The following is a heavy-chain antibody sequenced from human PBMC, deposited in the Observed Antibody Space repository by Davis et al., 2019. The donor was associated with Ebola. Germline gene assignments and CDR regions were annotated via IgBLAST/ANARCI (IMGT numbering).Heavy chain of an antibody. CDR3: ARYREYSYGPLLDY. CDR1: GFTFSSYA. Sequence: PGGSLRLSCADSGFTFSSYAMHWVRQAPGKGLEWVAVMSYDGTSKYYADSVKGRFTISRDNFKNTLYLQMNSLRVEDTAVYYCARYREYSYGPLLDYWGQGTLVTVSS. V-gene: IGHV3-30-3*01. D-gene: IGHD5-18*01. J-gene: IGHJ4*02. CDR2: MSYDGTSK.